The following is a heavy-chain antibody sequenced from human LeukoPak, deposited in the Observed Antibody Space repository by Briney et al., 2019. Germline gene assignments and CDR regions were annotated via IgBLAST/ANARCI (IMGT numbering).Heavy chain of an antibody. CDR2: INPNSGGT. Sequence: ASVKVSCKASGYTFTGYYMHWVRQAPGQGLEWMGWINPNSGGTNYAQKFQGRVTMTRDTSISTAYMELSRLRSDDTAVYYCAREWLRFRCFDYWGQGTLVTVSS. CDR3: AREWLRFRCFDY. D-gene: IGHD5-12*01. CDR1: GYTFTGYY. J-gene: IGHJ4*02. V-gene: IGHV1-2*02.